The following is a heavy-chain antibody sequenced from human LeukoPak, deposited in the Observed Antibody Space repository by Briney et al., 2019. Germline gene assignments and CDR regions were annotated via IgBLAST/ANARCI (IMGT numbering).Heavy chain of an antibody. D-gene: IGHD1-14*01. V-gene: IGHV6-1*01. CDR3: TRASNRAFDI. J-gene: IGHJ3*02. CDR2: TYYRSKWGS. CDR1: GDSVSSINAA. Sequence: SQTLSLTCAISGDSVSSINAAWNWIRQSPSRSLEWLGRTYYRSKWGSDYAISVRSRIIVSPDTSKNQYSLQLNSVTPDDTAVYYCTRASNRAFDIWGQGTMVTVSS.